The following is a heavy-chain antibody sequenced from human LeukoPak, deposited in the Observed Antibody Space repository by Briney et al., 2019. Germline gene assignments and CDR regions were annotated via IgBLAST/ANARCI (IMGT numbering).Heavy chain of an antibody. CDR3: ASGSGSYRTPYYYMDV. V-gene: IGHV3-53*01. J-gene: IGHJ6*03. D-gene: IGHD3-10*01. Sequence: GGPVRLLCAPSGLPDRLNYMRWAPHPPGKALEWVSVIYGGGSTYYADSVKGRFTISRDNSKNTLYLQMNSLRAEDTAVYYCASGSGSYRTPYYYMDVWGTGTTVTVSS. CDR2: IYGGGST. CDR1: GLPDRLNY.